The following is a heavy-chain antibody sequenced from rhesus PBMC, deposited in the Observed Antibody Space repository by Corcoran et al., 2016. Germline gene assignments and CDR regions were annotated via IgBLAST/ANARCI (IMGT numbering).Heavy chain of an antibody. CDR3: TKEDY. CDR2: IRRKSHGGTE. CDR1: GFTFSAYN. J-gene: IGHJ4*01. Sequence: EVHLVESGGGLVKPGGSLRPSCAASGFTFSAYNLPWVRQAPGKGLELVAFIRRKSHGGTEDYAASVNGRFTVSRDDSKSTAFLQMSSLKMEDTAVYYCTKEDYWGQGVLVTVSS. V-gene: IGHV3-184*01.